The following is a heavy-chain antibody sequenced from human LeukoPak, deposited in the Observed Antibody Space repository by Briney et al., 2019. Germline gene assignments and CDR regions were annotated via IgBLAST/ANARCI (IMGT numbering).Heavy chain of an antibody. Sequence: RASVKVSCKASGYTFTGYYMHWVRQAPGQGLEWMGWINPNSGGTNYAQKFQGRVTMTRDTSISTAYMELSRLRSDDTAVYYCARGGGSNWGYEGYYFDYWGQGTLVTVSS. CDR1: GYTFTGYY. CDR3: ARGGGSNWGYEGYYFDY. CDR2: INPNSGGT. J-gene: IGHJ4*02. D-gene: IGHD7-27*01. V-gene: IGHV1-2*02.